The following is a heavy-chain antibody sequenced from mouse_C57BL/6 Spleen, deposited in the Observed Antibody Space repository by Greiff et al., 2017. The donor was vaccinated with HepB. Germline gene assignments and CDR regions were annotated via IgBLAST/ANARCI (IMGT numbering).Heavy chain of an antibody. CDR2: ISSGGDYI. Sequence: VQGVESGEGLVKPGGSLKLSCAASGFTFSSYAMSWVRQTPEKRLEWVAYISSGGDYIYYADTVKGRFTISRDNARNTLYLQMSSLKSEDTAMYYCTREGGYDGYYDYAMDYWGQGTSVTVSS. J-gene: IGHJ4*01. CDR3: TREGGYDGYYDYAMDY. D-gene: IGHD2-3*01. CDR1: GFTFSSYA. V-gene: IGHV5-9-1*02.